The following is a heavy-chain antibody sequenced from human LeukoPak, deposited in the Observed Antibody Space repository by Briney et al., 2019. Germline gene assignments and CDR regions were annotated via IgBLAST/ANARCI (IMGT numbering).Heavy chain of an antibody. CDR2: ISSTDITK. D-gene: IGHD4-23*01. J-gene: IGHJ4*02. CDR1: GFTFSSYE. V-gene: IGHV3-48*03. CDR3: AREGGSHGGNSRLDY. Sequence: GGSLRLSCAASGFTFSSYEMNWVRQAPGKGLEWISYISSTDITKHFADSVKGRFTISRDNAKNSLSLQMSSLRAEDTAVYYCAREGGSHGGNSRLDYWGQGTLVTVSS.